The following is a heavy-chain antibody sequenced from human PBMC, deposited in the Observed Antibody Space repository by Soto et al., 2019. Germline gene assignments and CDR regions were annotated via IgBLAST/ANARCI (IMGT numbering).Heavy chain of an antibody. CDR1: GGTFSSYT. D-gene: IGHD3-3*01. CDR3: TIFGVVTEYYFDY. Sequence: ASVKVSCKASGGTFSSYTISWVRQAPGQGLEWMGRIIPILGIANYAQKFQGRVTITADKSTSTAYMELSSLRSEDTAVYYCTIFGVVTEYYFDYWGQGTLVTVSS. CDR2: IIPILGIA. J-gene: IGHJ4*02. V-gene: IGHV1-69*02.